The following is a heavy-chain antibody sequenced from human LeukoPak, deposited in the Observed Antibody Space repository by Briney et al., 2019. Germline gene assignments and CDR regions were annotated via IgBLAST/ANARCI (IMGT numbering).Heavy chain of an antibody. CDR3: ARGYDSSAYYPFNY. J-gene: IGHJ4*02. CDR1: GGSLSTHH. D-gene: IGHD3-22*01. Sequence: SETLSLTCVVSGGSLSTHHWSWIRQSPGRGLEWIGYISDSGSTNYNPSLKSRVTISVDTSKNQFPLMLSSVTAADTAVYYCARGYDSSAYYPFNYWGQGTLVTVSS. V-gene: IGHV4-59*11. CDR2: ISDSGST.